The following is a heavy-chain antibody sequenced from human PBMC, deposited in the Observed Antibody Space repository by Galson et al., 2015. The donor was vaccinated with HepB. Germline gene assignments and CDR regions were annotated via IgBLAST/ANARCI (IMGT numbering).Heavy chain of an antibody. J-gene: IGHJ5*02. CDR1: GYTFTSYG. V-gene: IGHV1-18*04. D-gene: IGHD3-10*01. CDR3: ARDPLRSITMVRGVIRSSWFDP. Sequence: SVKVSCKASGYTFTSYGISWVRQAPGQGLEWMGWISAYNGNTNYAQKLQGRVTMTTDTSTSTAYMELRSLRSDDTAVYYCARDPLRSITMVRGVIRSSWFDPWGQGTLVTVSS. CDR2: ISAYNGNT.